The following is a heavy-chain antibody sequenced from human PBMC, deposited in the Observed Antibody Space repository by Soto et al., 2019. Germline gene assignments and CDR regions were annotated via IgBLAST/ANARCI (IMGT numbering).Heavy chain of an antibody. Sequence: SVKVSCKASGGTFSSYAISWVRQAPGQGLEWMGGIIPIFGTANYAQKFQGRVTITADESTSTAYMELSSLRSEDTAVYYCAREYFRSGHPDYWGQGTLVTVSS. V-gene: IGHV1-69*13. CDR2: IIPIFGTA. J-gene: IGHJ4*02. CDR3: AREYFRSGHPDY. D-gene: IGHD3-10*01. CDR1: GGTFSSYA.